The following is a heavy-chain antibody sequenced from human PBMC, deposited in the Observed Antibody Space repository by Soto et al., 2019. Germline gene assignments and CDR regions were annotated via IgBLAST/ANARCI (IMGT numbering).Heavy chain of an antibody. D-gene: IGHD3-10*01. CDR1: GGSISSYY. J-gene: IGHJ4*02. Sequence: TSETLSLTCTVSGGSISSYYWSWIRQPPGKGLEWIGYIYYSGSTNYNPSLKSRVTISVDTSKNQFSLKLSSVTAADTAVYYCARHSYYGSGSYVDYWGQGTLVTVSS. V-gene: IGHV4-59*08. CDR2: IYYSGST. CDR3: ARHSYYGSGSYVDY.